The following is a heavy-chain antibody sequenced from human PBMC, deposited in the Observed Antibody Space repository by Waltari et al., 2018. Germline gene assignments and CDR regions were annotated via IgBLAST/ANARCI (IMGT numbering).Heavy chain of an antibody. CDR1: GGSISSYS. J-gene: IGHJ6*03. CDR3: ARANYYYYYMDV. V-gene: IGHV4-59*01. CDR2: IYYSGST. Sequence: QVQLQESGPGLVKPSETLSLTCTVPGGSISSYSWSWIRQPPGKGLEWIGYIYYSGSTNYNPSLKSRVTISVDTSKNQFSLKLSSVTAADTAVYYCARANYYYYYMDVWGKGTTVTVSS.